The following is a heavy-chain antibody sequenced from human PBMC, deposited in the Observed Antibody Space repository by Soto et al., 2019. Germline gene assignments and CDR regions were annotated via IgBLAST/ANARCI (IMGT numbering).Heavy chain of an antibody. CDR3: ARAHAPTLPFDS. CDR1: GGSIRNVY. J-gene: IGHJ4*01. D-gene: IGHD2-15*01. Sequence: SETLSLTCTVSGGSIRNVYWSWIRQAPGKGLEWIGFIFHSGNAKYNPSLKSRVTISVDTSKDQFSLSLDSVTAADTAVYFCARAHAPTLPFDSWGQGTLVTVSS. CDR2: IFHSGNA. V-gene: IGHV4-59*01.